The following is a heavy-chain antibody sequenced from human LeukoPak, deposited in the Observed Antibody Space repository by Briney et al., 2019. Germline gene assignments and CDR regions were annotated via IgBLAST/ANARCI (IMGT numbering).Heavy chain of an antibody. CDR3: AKGYDYGDYGGAEAFDI. CDR2: IWYDGNNK. Sequence: PGGSLRLSCAASGFTFSSFGMHWVRQAPGKGLEWVAVIWYDGNNKDYADSVKGRFTISRDNSKKTLYLQMNSLRAEDTAVYYCAKGYDYGDYGGAEAFDIWGQGTMVTVSS. J-gene: IGHJ3*02. CDR1: GFTFSSFG. V-gene: IGHV3-33*06. D-gene: IGHD4-17*01.